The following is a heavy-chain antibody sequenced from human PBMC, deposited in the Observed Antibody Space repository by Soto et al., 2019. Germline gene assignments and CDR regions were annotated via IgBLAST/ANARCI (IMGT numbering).Heavy chain of an antibody. CDR3: ARGGGSPRRPTGYYYYGMDV. V-gene: IGHV4-39*07. CDR2: IYSIGSS. J-gene: IGHJ6*02. D-gene: IGHD3-16*01. CDR1: GGSIRSSSY. Sequence: SETLSLTCTFSGGSIRSSSYWVWIRQPPGKGLEWIGSIYSIGSSYYNPSLKSRVTISVDTSKNQFSLKLSSVTAADTAVYYYARGGGSPRRPTGYYYYGMDVWGQGTTVTVSS.